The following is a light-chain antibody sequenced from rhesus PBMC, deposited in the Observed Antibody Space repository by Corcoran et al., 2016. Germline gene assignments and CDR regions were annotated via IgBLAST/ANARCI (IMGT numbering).Light chain of an antibody. CDR3: QQYNNWNT. V-gene: IGKV3S9*01. CDR2: GSS. Sequence: EIVMTQSPATLSLSPGERATLSCRASQSVSTYVAWYQQQPEQVPRLLIYGSSSRAIGIPDRFSGRWSGTDFTLIISSLEAEDVGVYYCQQYNNWNTFGGGTKVELK. J-gene: IGKJ4*01. CDR1: QSVSTY.